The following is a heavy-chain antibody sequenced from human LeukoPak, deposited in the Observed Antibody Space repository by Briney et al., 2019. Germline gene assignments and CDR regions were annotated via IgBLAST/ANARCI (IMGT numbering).Heavy chain of an antibody. CDR1: GFTVSSNY. Sequence: GGSLRLSCAASGFTVSSNYMSWVRQAPGKGLEWVSVIYSGGSTYYADSVKGRFTISRDNSNNTLYLQINSLRAEDTAAYYCAKGAQYDFWSGYTLEYFDVWGKGTLVTVSS. CDR2: IYSGGST. D-gene: IGHD3-3*01. V-gene: IGHV3-53*01. J-gene: IGHJ4*02. CDR3: AKGAQYDFWSGYTLEYFDV.